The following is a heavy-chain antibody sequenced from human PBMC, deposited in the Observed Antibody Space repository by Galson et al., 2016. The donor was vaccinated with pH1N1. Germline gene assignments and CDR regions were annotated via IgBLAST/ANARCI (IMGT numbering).Heavy chain of an antibody. J-gene: IGHJ4*02. CDR1: GFSFSSYW. CDR2: DEDGETT. Sequence: SLRLSCATSGFSFSSYWFHWVRQDPAKGLVWVTIDEDGETTNYADSVRGRFTIYRDNAKNTLYLEMNSLGAEDTAVYYCARDLCGREDYWGQGTLVTVSS. D-gene: IGHD1-26*01. V-gene: IGHV3-74*01. CDR3: ARDLCGREDY.